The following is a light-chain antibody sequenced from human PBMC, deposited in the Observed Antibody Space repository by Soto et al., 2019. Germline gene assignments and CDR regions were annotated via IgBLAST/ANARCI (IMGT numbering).Light chain of an antibody. V-gene: IGKV3-15*01. Sequence: EIVMTQSPATLSLSPGERATLSCRASQSVSSNLACYQQKPGQAPRRLIYGASTRATGIPAKFSGSGSGTEFTLTISSLQSEDFAVYYCQQYNNWPPTCTFGQGTKVEIK. CDR3: QQYNNWPPTCT. J-gene: IGKJ1*01. CDR2: GAS. CDR1: QSVSSN.